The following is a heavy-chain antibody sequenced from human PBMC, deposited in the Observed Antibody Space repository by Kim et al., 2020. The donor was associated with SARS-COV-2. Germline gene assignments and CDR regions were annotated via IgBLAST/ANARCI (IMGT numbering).Heavy chain of an antibody. J-gene: IGHJ4*02. CDR1: GFTFSSYS. D-gene: IGHD2-15*01. CDR3: ARELGYCSGGSCYADFDC. Sequence: GGSLRLSCAASGFTFSSYSMNWVRQAPGKGLEWVSSISSSSSYIYYADSVKGRFTISRDNAKNSLYLQMNSLRAEDTAVYYCARELGYCSGGSCYADFDCWGQRALVSVSS. V-gene: IGHV3-21*01. CDR2: ISSSSSYI.